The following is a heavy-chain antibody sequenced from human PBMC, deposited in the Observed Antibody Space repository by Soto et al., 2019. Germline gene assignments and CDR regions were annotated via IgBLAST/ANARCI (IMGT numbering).Heavy chain of an antibody. V-gene: IGHV3-9*01. CDR2: ISWNSGSI. CDR1: GFTFDDYA. CDR3: AKGDSSSFYYGMDV. D-gene: IGHD6-13*01. J-gene: IGHJ6*02. Sequence: EVQLVESGGGLVQPGRSLRLSCAASGFTFDDYAMHWVRQAPGKGLEWVSGISWNSGSIGYADSVKGRFTISRDNAKNSLYLQMNSLSAEDTALYYCAKGDSSSFYYGMDVWGQGTTVTVSS.